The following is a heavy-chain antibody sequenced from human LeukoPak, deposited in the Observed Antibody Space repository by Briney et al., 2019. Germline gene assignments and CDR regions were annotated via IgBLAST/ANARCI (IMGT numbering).Heavy chain of an antibody. D-gene: IGHD6-6*01. J-gene: IGHJ3*02. Sequence: GGSLRLSCAASGFTVNSKYMSWVRQAPGKGLEWVSAISGSGGSTYYADSVKGRFTISRDNSKNTLYLQMNSLRAEDTAVYYCARSSSSSVGAFDIWGQGTMVTVSS. V-gene: IGHV3-23*01. CDR1: GFTVNSKY. CDR2: ISGSGGST. CDR3: ARSSSSSVGAFDI.